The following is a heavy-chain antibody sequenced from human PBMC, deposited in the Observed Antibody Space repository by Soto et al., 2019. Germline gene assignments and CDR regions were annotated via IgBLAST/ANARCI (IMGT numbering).Heavy chain of an antibody. CDR3: AREGSPYYDYVWGSYRNSKFDY. J-gene: IGHJ4*02. CDR1: GGTYSSYA. D-gene: IGHD3-16*02. Sequence: SVKVSCKASGGTYSSYAISWVRQAHEQGLEWMGGIIPIFGTANYAQKFQGRVTITADESTSTAYMELSSLRSEDTAVYYCAREGSPYYDYVWGSYRNSKFDYWGQGTLVTVSS. CDR2: IIPIFGTA. V-gene: IGHV1-69*13.